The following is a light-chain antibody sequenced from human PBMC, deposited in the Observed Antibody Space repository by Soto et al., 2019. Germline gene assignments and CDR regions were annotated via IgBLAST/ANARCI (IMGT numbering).Light chain of an antibody. CDR2: DVN. J-gene: IGLJ1*01. Sequence: QSALTQPLSVSGSPGQSVTISCSGTSRDVGGYNFVSWYQQYPGKVPSLLIYDVNQRPPGVPGRFSGSKSGNTASLTISGPQAGDEADYYCCSYAGDPYVFGTGTKVTVL. V-gene: IGLV2-11*01. CDR3: CSYAGDPYV. CDR1: SRDVGGYNF.